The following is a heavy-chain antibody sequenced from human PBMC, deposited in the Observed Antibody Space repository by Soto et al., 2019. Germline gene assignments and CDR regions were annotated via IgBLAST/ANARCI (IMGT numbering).Heavy chain of an antibody. V-gene: IGHV3-30-3*01. D-gene: IGHD4-17*01. J-gene: IGHJ4*02. Sequence: GALRLPWEASGFTFSNYAMDWVRQAPGKGLEWVAVISYDGTNKYSADSVKGRFTISRDNSKNTLYLQMNSLRADDTAVYYCVREKDYGDFSIDYWGQGTLVTV. CDR3: VREKDYGDFSIDY. CDR1: GFTFSNYA. CDR2: ISYDGTNK.